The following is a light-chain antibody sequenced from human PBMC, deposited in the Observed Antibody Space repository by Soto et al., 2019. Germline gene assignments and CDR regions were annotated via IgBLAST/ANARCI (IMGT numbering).Light chain of an antibody. CDR3: QSYDATNQV. V-gene: IGLV6-57*01. CDR1: SGSIASNY. J-gene: IGLJ3*02. CDR2: EDN. Sequence: NFMLTQPHSVSESPGKTVIISCTRSSGSIASNYVQWYQQRPDSSPTTVIYEDNQRPSGVPDRFSGSIDSSSNSASLTISGLETEDEADYYCQSYDATNQVFGGGTKLTVL.